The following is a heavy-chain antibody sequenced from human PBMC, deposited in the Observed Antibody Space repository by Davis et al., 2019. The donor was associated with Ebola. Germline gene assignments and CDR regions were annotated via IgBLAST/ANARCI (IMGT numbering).Heavy chain of an antibody. V-gene: IGHV3-48*04. CDR3: ARDGYPNLDPNYYYYYGMDV. D-gene: IGHD5-12*01. J-gene: IGHJ6*02. Sequence: GESLKISCAASGFTFSSYSMNWVRQAPGKGLEWVSYISSSSSTIYYADSVKGRFTISRDNAKNSLYLQMNSLRAEDTAVYYCARDGYPNLDPNYYYYYGMDVWGQGTTVTVSS. CDR2: ISSSSSTI. CDR1: GFTFSSYS.